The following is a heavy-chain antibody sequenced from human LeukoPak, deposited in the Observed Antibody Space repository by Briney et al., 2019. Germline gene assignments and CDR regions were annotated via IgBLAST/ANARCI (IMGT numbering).Heavy chain of an antibody. V-gene: IGHV4-34*01. CDR3: ARSIGMTAPFDY. D-gene: IGHD6-6*01. CDR2: INHSGST. J-gene: IGHJ4*02. CDR1: GGSFSGYY. Sequence: SETLSLTCAVYGGSFSGYYWSWIRQPPGKGLEWIGEINHSGSTNYNPSPKSRVTISVDTSKNQFSLKLSSVTAADTAVYYCARSIGMTAPFDYWGQGTLVTVSS.